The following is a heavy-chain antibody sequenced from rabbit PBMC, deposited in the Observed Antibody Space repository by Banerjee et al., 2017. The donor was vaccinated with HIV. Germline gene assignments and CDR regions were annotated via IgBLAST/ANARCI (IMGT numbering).Heavy chain of an antibody. CDR1: GFSFSSSYY. D-gene: IGHD4-2*01. CDR3: ARDYGYAGDNYRAFNL. Sequence: QSLEESGGDLVKPGASLTLTCTASGFSFSSSYYMCWVRQAPGKGLEWIACIYAGSSGSAYYASWAKDRFTFSKTSSTTVTPQMTSLTAADTATYFCARDYGYAGDNYRAFNLWGPGTLVTVS. V-gene: IGHV1S40*01. CDR2: IYAGSSGSA. J-gene: IGHJ4*01.